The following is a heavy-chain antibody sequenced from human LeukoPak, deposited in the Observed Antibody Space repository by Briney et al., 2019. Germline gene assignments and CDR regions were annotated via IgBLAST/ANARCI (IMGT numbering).Heavy chain of an antibody. D-gene: IGHD3-10*01. CDR2: ISAYNGST. Sequence: ASVKVSCKASGYTFTSYGISWVRQAPGQGLEWMGWISAYNGSTNYAQKLQGRVTMTTDTSTSTAYMELRSLRSDDTAVYYCAVITMVRGEYYFDYWGQGTLVTVSS. CDR1: GYTFTSYG. V-gene: IGHV1-18*01. CDR3: AVITMVRGEYYFDY. J-gene: IGHJ4*02.